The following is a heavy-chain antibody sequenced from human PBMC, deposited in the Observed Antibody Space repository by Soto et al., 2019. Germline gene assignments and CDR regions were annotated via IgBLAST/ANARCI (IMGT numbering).Heavy chain of an antibody. V-gene: IGHV1-3*01. Sequence: ASVKVSCKASGYTFTSYAMHWVRQAPGQRLEWMGWINAGNGNTKYSQKFQGRVTITRDTSASTAYMELSSLRSEDTAVYYCARRLVRSRGLDYWGQGTLVTVSS. CDR3: ARRLVRSRGLDY. CDR1: GYTFTSYA. J-gene: IGHJ4*02. CDR2: INAGNGNT. D-gene: IGHD3-10*01.